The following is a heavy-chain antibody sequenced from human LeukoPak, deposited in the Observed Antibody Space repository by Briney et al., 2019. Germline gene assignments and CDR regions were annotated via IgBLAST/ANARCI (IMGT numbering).Heavy chain of an antibody. J-gene: IGHJ5*02. Sequence: PSETLSLTCAVYGGSFSDYYWSWIRQPPGKGLEWVGHISHTGSTNYNPSLKSRVTISLDTSKNQFSLKLSSVTAADTAVYYCARACYGDYGRWFDPWGQGTLVTVSS. CDR2: ISHTGST. CDR3: ARACYGDYGRWFDP. V-gene: IGHV4-34*01. D-gene: IGHD4-17*01. CDR1: GGSFSDYY.